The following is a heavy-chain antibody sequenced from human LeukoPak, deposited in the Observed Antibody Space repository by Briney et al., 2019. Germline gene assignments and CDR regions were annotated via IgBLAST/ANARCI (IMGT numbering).Heavy chain of an antibody. CDR1: GFTFSNAW. D-gene: IGHD6-6*01. CDR3: TTYRAPYSSSYYFDY. Sequence: PGGSLRLSCAASGFTFSNAWMSWVRQAPGKGLEWVGRIKSKTDGGTTDYAAPVKGRFTISRDDSKNTLYLQMNSLKTEDTAVYYCTTYRAPYSSSYYFDYWGQGTLVTVSS. J-gene: IGHJ4*02. CDR2: IKSKTDGGTT. V-gene: IGHV3-15*01.